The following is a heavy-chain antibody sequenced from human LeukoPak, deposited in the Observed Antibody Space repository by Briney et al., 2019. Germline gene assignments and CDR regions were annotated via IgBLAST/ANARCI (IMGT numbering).Heavy chain of an antibody. CDR1: GFTVSRYD. CDR3: VRDHYGMDV. V-gene: IGHV3-13*01. D-gene: IGHD3-10*01. Sequence: GGSLRLSCAASGFTVSRYDMHWVRQATGKGLEWVSSYGIVGDTYYPGSVKGRFTMSRENASNTVHLQMNSLRDGDTAVYYCVRDHYGMDVWGQGTTVTVSS. CDR2: YGIVGDT. J-gene: IGHJ6*02.